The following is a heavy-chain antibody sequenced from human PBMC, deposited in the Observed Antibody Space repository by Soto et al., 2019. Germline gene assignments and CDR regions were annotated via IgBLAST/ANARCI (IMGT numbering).Heavy chain of an antibody. V-gene: IGHV1-18*01. D-gene: IGHD6-19*01. CDR1: GFTFSDYG. J-gene: IGHJ4*02. CDR3: VREQQWLLPVPLNCVY. Sequence: QIQLVQSGAEVKKPGASVKVSCKASGFTFSDYGFSWLRQAPGRGLVWMGWISAFNGETNYTQKSEGRVAMTTDAATTTAYMELRSLTVDYTAVYYCVREQQWLLPVPLNCVYWCPGTVVTVSS. CDR2: ISAFNGET.